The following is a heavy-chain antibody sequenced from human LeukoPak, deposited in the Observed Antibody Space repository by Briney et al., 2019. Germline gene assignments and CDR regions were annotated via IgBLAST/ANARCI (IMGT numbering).Heavy chain of an antibody. CDR1: GYTFTSYY. J-gene: IGHJ6*02. V-gene: IGHV1-46*01. CDR3: ATRFEVVRGVIPYYYGMDV. D-gene: IGHD3-10*01. CDR2: INPSGGST. Sequence: GASVKVSCKASGYTFTSYYMHWVRQAPGQGLEWMGIINPSGGSTSYAQKFQGRVTMTKDTSTSTVYMELSSLRSEDTAVYYCATRFEVVRGVIPYYYGMDVWGQGTTVTVSS.